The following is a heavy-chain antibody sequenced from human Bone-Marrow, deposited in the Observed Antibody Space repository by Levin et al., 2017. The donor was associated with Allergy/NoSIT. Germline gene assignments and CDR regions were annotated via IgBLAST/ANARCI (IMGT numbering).Heavy chain of an antibody. CDR3: ARLCGDHFDY. D-gene: IGHD4-17*01. Sequence: RSQTLSLTCTVSGASISNSNCYWSWIRQHPGKGLEWIGYIYYSGTTYYNQSLESRVIISVDTTQNQFSLKLRSVTDADTAVHFCARLCGDHFDYWGQGILVTVSS. CDR1: GASISNSNCY. V-gene: IGHV4-31*03. J-gene: IGHJ4*02. CDR2: IYYSGTT.